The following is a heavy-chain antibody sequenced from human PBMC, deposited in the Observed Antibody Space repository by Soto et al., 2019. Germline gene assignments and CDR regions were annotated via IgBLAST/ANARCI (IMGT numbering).Heavy chain of an antibody. CDR1: GFTFSSYG. CDR3: AREEGYYGSGSYYHRAFDI. Sequence: SLRLSCAASGFTFSSYGMHWVRQAPGKGLEWVAVIWYDGSNKYYADSVKGRFTISRDNSKNTLYLQMNSLRAEDTAVYYCAREEGYYGSGSYYHRAFDIWGQGTMVTVSS. CDR2: IWYDGSNK. J-gene: IGHJ3*02. V-gene: IGHV3-33*01. D-gene: IGHD3-10*01.